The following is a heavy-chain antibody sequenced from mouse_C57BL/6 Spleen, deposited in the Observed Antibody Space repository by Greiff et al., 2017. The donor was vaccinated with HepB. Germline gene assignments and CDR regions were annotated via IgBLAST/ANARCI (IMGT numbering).Heavy chain of an antibody. CDR1: GYTFTSYW. V-gene: IGHV1-59*01. D-gene: IGHD2-1*01. CDR3: ARSLGYGNYLYYFDY. CDR2: IDPSDSYT. J-gene: IGHJ2*01. Sequence: QVQLQQPGAELVRPGTSVKLSCKASGYTFTSYWMHWVKQRPGQGLEWIGVIDPSDSYTNYNQKFKGKATLTVDTSSSTAYMQLSRLTSEDSAVYYCARSLGYGNYLYYFDYWGQGTTLTVSS.